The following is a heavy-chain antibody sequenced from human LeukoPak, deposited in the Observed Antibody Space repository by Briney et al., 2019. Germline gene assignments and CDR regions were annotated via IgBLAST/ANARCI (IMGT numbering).Heavy chain of an antibody. V-gene: IGHV3-23*01. CDR3: ARVAGGGRRFVARKYNYYGMDV. D-gene: IGHD3-3*01. CDR2: IIASGSTT. Sequence: GGSLRLSCAASGFTFSSYAMSWVRQAPGKGPEWVSTIIASGSTTNDAESVRGRFTTSRDNSKSTLSLQMDSLRVEDTAVYYCARVAGGGRRFVARKYNYYGMDVWGQGTTVIVSS. CDR1: GFTFSSYA. J-gene: IGHJ6*02.